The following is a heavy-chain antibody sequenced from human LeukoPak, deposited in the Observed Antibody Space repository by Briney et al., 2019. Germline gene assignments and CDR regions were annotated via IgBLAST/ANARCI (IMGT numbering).Heavy chain of an antibody. J-gene: IGHJ4*02. D-gene: IGHD2-15*01. CDR2: IHSDGRTT. Sequence: PGGSLRLSCAASGFTLSSYWMEWVRQAPGKGLVWVSRIHSDGRTTSHADSVKGRFTISRDNAKNTLYLQMDSLRAEDTAVYYCATWGYCDSGTCDPGWGQGALVTVSS. CDR3: ATWGYCDSGTCDPG. CDR1: GFTLSSYW. V-gene: IGHV3-74*01.